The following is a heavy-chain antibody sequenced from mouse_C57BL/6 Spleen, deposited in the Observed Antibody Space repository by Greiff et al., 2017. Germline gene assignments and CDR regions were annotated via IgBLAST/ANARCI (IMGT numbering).Heavy chain of an antibody. CDR2: IDPSDSYT. V-gene: IGHV1-69*01. D-gene: IGHD2-14*01. CDR1: GYTFTSYW. J-gene: IGHJ4*01. Sequence: QVQLQQPGAELVMPGASVKLSCKASGYTFTSYWMHWVKQRPGQGLEWIGEIDPSDSYTNYNQKFKGKSTLTVDKSSSTAYMQLSSLTSEDSAVYYCARGYDGYAMDYWGQGTSVTVSS. CDR3: ARGYDGYAMDY.